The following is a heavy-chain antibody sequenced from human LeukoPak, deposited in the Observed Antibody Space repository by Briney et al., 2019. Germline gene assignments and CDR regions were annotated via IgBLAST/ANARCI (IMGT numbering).Heavy chain of an antibody. J-gene: IGHJ1*01. CDR2: ISYDGSNK. D-gene: IGHD1-26*01. CDR3: AKAPSYSQH. CDR1: GFTFSSYG. V-gene: IGHV3-30*18. Sequence: GGSLRLSCAASGFTFSSYGMHWVRQAPGKGLEWVAVISYDGSNKYYADSVKGRFTTSRDNSKNTLYLQMNSLRAEDTAVYYCAKAPSYSQHWGQGTLVTVSS.